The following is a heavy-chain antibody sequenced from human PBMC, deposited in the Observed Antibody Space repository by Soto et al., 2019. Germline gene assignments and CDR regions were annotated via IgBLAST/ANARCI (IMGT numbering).Heavy chain of an antibody. CDR2: IYYSGSA. Sequence: SETLSLTCTVSGGSISSSSYYWDWNRQPPGKGLEWIGSIYYSGSAYQNPSLKSRVTISVDTSKNQFSLKLISVTAADTAVYYCARRVAVAGLYYFDYWGQGTLVTVSS. V-gene: IGHV4-39*01. CDR1: GGSISSSSYY. CDR3: ARRVAVAGLYYFDY. J-gene: IGHJ4*02. D-gene: IGHD6-19*01.